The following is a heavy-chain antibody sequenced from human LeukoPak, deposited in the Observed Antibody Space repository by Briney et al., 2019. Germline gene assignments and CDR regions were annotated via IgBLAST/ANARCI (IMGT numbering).Heavy chain of an antibody. Sequence: SVKVSCKASGFTFTSSAMQWVRQARGQRLEWIGWIVVGSGNTNYAQKFQERVTITRDMFTSTAYMELSSLRSEDTAVYYCAAGPTSDYYYGMDVWGQGTTVTVSS. J-gene: IGHJ6*02. CDR2: IVVGSGNT. CDR3: AAGPTSDYYYGMDV. V-gene: IGHV1-58*02. CDR1: GFTFTSSA.